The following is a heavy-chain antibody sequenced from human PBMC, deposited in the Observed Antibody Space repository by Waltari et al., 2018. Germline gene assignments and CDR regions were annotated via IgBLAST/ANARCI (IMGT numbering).Heavy chain of an antibody. J-gene: IGHJ2*01. CDR1: GGSVNTLS. CDR2: IFYTGST. Sequence: QVQLQESGPGLVKPSENLSLTCTVSGGSVNTLSWSWILQPPGKGLEWIGYIFYTGSTKYNPSLQSRVTMSVDTSKNQFSLNLSSVTAADTAVYYCARRNQLGNWYFDLWGRGALVTVSS. V-gene: IGHV4-59*08. CDR3: ARRNQLGNWYFDL. D-gene: IGHD2-2*01.